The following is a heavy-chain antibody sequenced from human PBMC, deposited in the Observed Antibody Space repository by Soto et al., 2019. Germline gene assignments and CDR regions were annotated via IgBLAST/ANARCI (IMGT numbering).Heavy chain of an antibody. V-gene: IGHV4-59*07. J-gene: IGHJ5*02. CDR1: GGSISSYY. Sequence: SDTLSLTCTVSGGSISSYYWSWIRQPPGKGLEWIGYIYYSGSTNYNPSLKSRVAISVDTSKNQFSLKLSSVAAADTAVYYCARWMRNWFDPWGQGTLVTXS. CDR2: IYYSGST. D-gene: IGHD2-2*03. CDR3: ARWMRNWFDP.